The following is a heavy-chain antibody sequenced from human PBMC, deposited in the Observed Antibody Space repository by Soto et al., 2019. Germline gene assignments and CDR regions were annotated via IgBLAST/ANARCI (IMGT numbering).Heavy chain of an antibody. J-gene: IGHJ6*02. V-gene: IGHV1-18*01. CDR3: AREGIAVAGTRGYYYGMDV. Sequence: ASVKVSCKASGYTFTSYGISWVRQAPGQGLEWMGWISAYNGNTNYAQKLQGRVTMTTDTSTSTAYMELRSLRSDDTAVYYCAREGIAVAGTRGYYYGMDVWGQGTTVNVSS. CDR1: GYTFTSYG. CDR2: ISAYNGNT. D-gene: IGHD6-19*01.